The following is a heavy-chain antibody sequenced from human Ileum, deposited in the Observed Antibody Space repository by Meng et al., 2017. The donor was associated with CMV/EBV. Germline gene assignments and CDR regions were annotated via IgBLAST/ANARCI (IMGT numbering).Heavy chain of an antibody. J-gene: IGHJ4*02. CDR2: ISYDGSNQ. CDR1: GFTFSGYA. V-gene: IGHV3-30*04. Sequence: QVELGESGGGVVQPGRSLRLSCAASGFTFSGYAMHWVRQAPGKGLEWVADISYDGSNQYYGDSVKGRFTITRDNSKNTLYLQMNSLTTEDTAVYYCVRDRGSTTYYFDYWGQGTLVTVSS. CDR3: VRDRGSTTYYFDY. D-gene: IGHD2-2*01.